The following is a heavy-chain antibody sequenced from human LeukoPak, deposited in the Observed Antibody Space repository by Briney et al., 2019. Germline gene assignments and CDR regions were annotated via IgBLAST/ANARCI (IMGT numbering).Heavy chain of an antibody. CDR3: AGLYVWGSYRYTRNRYFDY. V-gene: IGHV4-34*01. D-gene: IGHD3-16*02. Sequence: SETLSLTCAVYGGSFSGYYWSWIRQPPGKGLEWIGEFNHSGSTNYNPSLKSRVTISVDTSKNQFSLKLSSVTAADTAVYYCAGLYVWGSYRYTRNRYFDYWGQGTLVTVSS. CDR1: GGSFSGYY. J-gene: IGHJ4*02. CDR2: FNHSGST.